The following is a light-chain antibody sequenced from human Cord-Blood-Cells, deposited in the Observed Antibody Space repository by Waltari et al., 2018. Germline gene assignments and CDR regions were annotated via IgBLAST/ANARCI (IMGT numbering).Light chain of an antibody. CDR1: SGILASNY. CDR3: QSYDSSIRV. J-gene: IGLJ2*01. Sequence: NFMLTQPHSVSESPGKTVPISCTRSSGILASNYGQWYQQRPGSSPTTVIYEDNQRPSGVPDRFSGSIDSSSNSASLTISGLKTEDEADYYCQSYDSSIRVFGGGTKLTVL. V-gene: IGLV6-57*01. CDR2: EDN.